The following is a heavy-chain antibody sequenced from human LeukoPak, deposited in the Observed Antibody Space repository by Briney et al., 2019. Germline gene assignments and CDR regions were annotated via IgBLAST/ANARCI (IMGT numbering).Heavy chain of an antibody. Sequence: GGSLRLSCAASGFTFSSYAMNWVRQAPGKGLEWVSAISGSGGSTYYADSVKGRFTISRDNSKNTLYLQMNSLRAEGTAVYYCAKFLAYCGGDCSQGWFDPWGQGTLVTVSS. V-gene: IGHV3-23*01. CDR3: AKFLAYCGGDCSQGWFDP. D-gene: IGHD2-21*02. CDR2: ISGSGGST. J-gene: IGHJ5*02. CDR1: GFTFSSYA.